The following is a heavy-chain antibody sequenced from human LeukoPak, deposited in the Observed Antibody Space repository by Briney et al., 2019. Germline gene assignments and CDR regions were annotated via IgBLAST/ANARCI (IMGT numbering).Heavy chain of an antibody. V-gene: IGHV1-69*06. D-gene: IGHD3-22*01. CDR3: ARDRGYYDSSGYYRGQDAFDI. CDR2: IIPIFGTA. J-gene: IGHJ3*02. CDR1: GYTFTGYY. Sequence: ASVKVSCKASGYTFTGYYMHWVRQAPGQGLEWMGGIIPIFGTANYAQKFQGRVTITADKSTSTAYMELSSLRSEDTAVYYCARDRGYYDSSGYYRGQDAFDIWGQGTMVTVSS.